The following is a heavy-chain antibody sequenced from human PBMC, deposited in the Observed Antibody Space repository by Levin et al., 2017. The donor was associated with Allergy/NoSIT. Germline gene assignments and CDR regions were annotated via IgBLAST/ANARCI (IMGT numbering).Heavy chain of an antibody. Sequence: GGSLRLSCAASGFTFSRYGMHWVRLAPGKGLEWVAVISYDGSNKNYVDSVKGRFTISRDNSKNTLYLQMNSLRAEDTAVYYCAKDRRNTIFVAFPGRDPSNYYMDVWGKGTTVTVSS. D-gene: IGHD3-3*01. J-gene: IGHJ6*03. CDR1: GFTFSRYG. V-gene: IGHV3-30*18. CDR3: AKDRRNTIFVAFPGRDPSNYYMDV. CDR2: ISYDGSNK.